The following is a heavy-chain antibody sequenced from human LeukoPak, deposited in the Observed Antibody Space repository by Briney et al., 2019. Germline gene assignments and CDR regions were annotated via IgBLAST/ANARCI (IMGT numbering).Heavy chain of an antibody. CDR3: ARAVGAAAGYFDY. V-gene: IGHV3-30*03. Sequence: PGGSLRLSCAASGFTFSSYGMHWVRQAPGKGLEWVAVISYDGSNKYYADSVKGRFTISRDNSKNTLYLQMNSLRVEDTAVYYCARAVGAAAGYFDYWGQGTLVTVSS. D-gene: IGHD6-13*01. CDR2: ISYDGSNK. CDR1: GFTFSSYG. J-gene: IGHJ4*02.